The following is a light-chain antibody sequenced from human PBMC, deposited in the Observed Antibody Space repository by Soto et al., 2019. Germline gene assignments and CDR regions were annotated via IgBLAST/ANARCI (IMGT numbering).Light chain of an antibody. CDR2: DAS. Sequence: EIVLIQSPATLSLSPVERATLSCRASQSVGSYLAWYQHKPGQAPRLLISDASNRATGIPARFSGSGSETDFTLTISSLEPEDSAVYYCQQRSNWPSLTVGGGTKVDI. V-gene: IGKV3-11*01. CDR1: QSVGSY. CDR3: QQRSNWPSLT. J-gene: IGKJ4*01.